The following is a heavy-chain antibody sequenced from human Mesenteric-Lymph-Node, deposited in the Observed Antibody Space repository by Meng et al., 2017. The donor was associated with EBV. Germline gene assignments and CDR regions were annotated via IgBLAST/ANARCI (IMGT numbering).Heavy chain of an antibody. V-gene: IGHV3-21*01. CDR2: ISSSGNYI. D-gene: IGHD5-24*01. J-gene: IGHJ4*02. Sequence: EVQLVESGGGLVQPGGSLRLSCAASGFTFSAYNMNWVRQAPGKGLEWVSSISSSGNYIYYADSVKGRFTISRDNAKNSLYLQMNSLRAEDTAVYYCARGDQMAFYWGQGPLVTVSS. CDR1: GFTFSAYN. CDR3: ARGDQMAFY.